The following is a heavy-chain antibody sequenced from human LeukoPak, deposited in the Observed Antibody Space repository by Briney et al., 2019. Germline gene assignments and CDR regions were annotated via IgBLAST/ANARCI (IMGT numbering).Heavy chain of an antibody. CDR2: ISYDGSNK. D-gene: IGHD6-19*01. Sequence: GGSLRLSCAASGFTFSSYGMHWVRQAPGKGLEWVAVISYDGSNKYYADSVKGRFTISRDNSKNTLYLQMNSLRAEDTAVYYCAKDRIAVASTHLEGLLDYWGQGTLVTVSS. CDR3: AKDRIAVASTHLEGLLDY. J-gene: IGHJ4*02. CDR1: GFTFSSYG. V-gene: IGHV3-30*18.